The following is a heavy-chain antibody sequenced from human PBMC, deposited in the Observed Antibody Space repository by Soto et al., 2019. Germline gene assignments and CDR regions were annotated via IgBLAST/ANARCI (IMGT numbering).Heavy chain of an antibody. CDR3: ARASWNDFWSGYSSRAYYYYGMDV. CDR1: GYTFTSYG. J-gene: IGHJ6*02. V-gene: IGHV1-18*01. CDR2: ISAYNGNT. Sequence: ASVKVSCKASGYTFTSYGISWLRQAPGQGLEWMGWISAYNGNTNYAQKLQGRVTMTTDTSTSTAYMELRSLRSDDTAVYYCARASWNDFWSGYSSRAYYYYGMDVWGQGTTVTVSS. D-gene: IGHD3-3*01.